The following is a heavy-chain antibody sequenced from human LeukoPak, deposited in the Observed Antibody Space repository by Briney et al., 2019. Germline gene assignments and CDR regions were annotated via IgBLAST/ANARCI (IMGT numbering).Heavy chain of an antibody. J-gene: IGHJ4*02. D-gene: IGHD1-7*01. CDR1: GGSISSYY. V-gene: IGHV4-59*01. CDR2: IYYSGST. Sequence: PSETLSLTCTVSGGSISSYYWSWIRQPPGKGLEWIGYIYYSGSTNYNPSLKSRVTISVDTSKNQFSLKLSSVTAADTAVYYCARSRTGTTFASFDYWGQGTLVTGSS. CDR3: ARSRTGTTFASFDY.